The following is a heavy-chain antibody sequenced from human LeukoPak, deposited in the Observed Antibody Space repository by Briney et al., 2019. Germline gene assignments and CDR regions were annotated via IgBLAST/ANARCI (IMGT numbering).Heavy chain of an antibody. CDR2: IYSGGST. V-gene: IGHV3-53*01. Sequence: GGSLRLSCAASGFTVSSNYMSWVRQAPGKGLEWVSVIYSGGSTYYADSVKGRFTISRDSSKNTLYLQMNSLRAEDTAVYYCARCSTVRSYYFDYWGQGTLVTVSS. J-gene: IGHJ4*02. D-gene: IGHD1-26*01. CDR1: GFTVSSNY. CDR3: ARCSTVRSYYFDY.